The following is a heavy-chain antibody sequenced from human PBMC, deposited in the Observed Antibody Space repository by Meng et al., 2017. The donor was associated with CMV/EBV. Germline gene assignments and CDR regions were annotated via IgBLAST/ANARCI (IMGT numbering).Heavy chain of an antibody. V-gene: IGHV3-23*01. CDR3: AKLLVVAGTVGRTKGAYRDY. J-gene: IGHJ4*02. Sequence: GGSLRLSCAASGFTFSSYAMSWVRQAPGKGLEWVSAISASGGSTYYADSVKGRFTISRDNSKNTLYLQMNSLRAEDTAVYYCAKLLVVAGTVGRTKGAYRDYWGQGTLVTVSS. CDR2: ISASGGST. D-gene: IGHD6-19*01. CDR1: GFTFSSYA.